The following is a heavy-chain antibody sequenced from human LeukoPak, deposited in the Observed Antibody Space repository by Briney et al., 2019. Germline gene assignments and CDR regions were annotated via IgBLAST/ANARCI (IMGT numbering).Heavy chain of an antibody. Sequence: GGSLRLSCAASGFTFSNYAMSWVRQAPGKGLEWVSGIGSGGRTYYADSVKGRFTISRDNSKNTLHLQMNSLRAEDTAVYYCAKGGYQSDYWGQGTLVTVSS. CDR1: GFTFSNYA. V-gene: IGHV3-23*01. CDR2: IGSGGRT. D-gene: IGHD3-16*02. J-gene: IGHJ4*02. CDR3: AKGGYQSDY.